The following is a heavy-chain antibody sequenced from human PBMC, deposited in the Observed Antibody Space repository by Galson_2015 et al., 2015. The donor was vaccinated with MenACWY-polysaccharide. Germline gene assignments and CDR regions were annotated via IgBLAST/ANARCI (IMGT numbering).Heavy chain of an antibody. J-gene: IGHJ6*02. CDR2: ISYDATNK. V-gene: IGHV3-30-3*01. Sequence: SLRLSCAASGFTFSSYAMHWVRQAPGKGLEWVAVISYDATNKYHADSVEGRFTISRDNSNNALYLQMNSLGPEDTALYYCARSYCDRTTCYGMDVWGQGTTVTVSS. CDR3: ARSYCDRTTCYGMDV. D-gene: IGHD2/OR15-2a*01. CDR1: GFTFSSYA.